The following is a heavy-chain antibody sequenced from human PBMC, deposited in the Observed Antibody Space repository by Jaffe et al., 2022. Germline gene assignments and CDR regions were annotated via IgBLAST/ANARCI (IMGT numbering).Heavy chain of an antibody. V-gene: IGHV4-59*11. Sequence: QVQLQESGPGLVKPSETLSLTCTVSGGSITGHDWSWIRQPPGKGLEWIGFIYYSGNTNYNPSLKSRLTISVDTSKNQFSLKLSSVTAADTAVYYCARDKFLSYWGQGTLVTVSS. CDR1: GGSITGHD. J-gene: IGHJ4*02. CDR2: IYYSGNT. CDR3: ARDKFLSY.